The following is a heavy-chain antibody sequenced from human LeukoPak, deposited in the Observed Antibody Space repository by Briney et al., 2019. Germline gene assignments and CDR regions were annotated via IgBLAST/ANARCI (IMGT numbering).Heavy chain of an antibody. CDR2: ISWNSGSI. V-gene: IGHV3-9*01. D-gene: IGHD3-10*01. CDR1: GFTLDDYA. CDR3: ARGVGGPYYYYGMDV. Sequence: GRSLRLSCAASGFTLDDYAMHWVRQAPGKGLEWVSGISWNSGSIGYADSVKGRFTISRDNAKNSLYLQMNSLRAEDTALYYCARGVGGPYYYYGMDVWGQGTTVTVSS. J-gene: IGHJ6*02.